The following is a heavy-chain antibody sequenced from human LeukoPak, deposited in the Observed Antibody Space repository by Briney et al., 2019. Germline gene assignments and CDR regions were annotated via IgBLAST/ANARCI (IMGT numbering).Heavy chain of an antibody. CDR2: INHTGST. Sequence: PSETLSLTCAVYGESFTTFYWGWIRQTPGKGLKWIGEINHTGSTNYNPSLKSRVTISIDTSKNQFSLKLSSVTAADTAVYYCARAGWYTLDNWGQGTLVTVSS. CDR3: ARAGWYTLDN. D-gene: IGHD2-15*01. CDR1: GESFTTFY. J-gene: IGHJ4*02. V-gene: IGHV4-34*01.